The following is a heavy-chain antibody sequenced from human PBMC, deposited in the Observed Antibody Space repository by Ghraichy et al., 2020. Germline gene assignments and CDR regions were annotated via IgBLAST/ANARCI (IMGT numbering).Heavy chain of an antibody. CDR3: ARGEDIDRNYYYYSGMDV. J-gene: IGHJ6*02. D-gene: IGHD5-12*01. CDR1: GGSFSGYF. Sequence: GSLRLSCGVDGGSFSGYFWTWIRQSPGKGLEWIGEINHSGTTNYNPSLKSRVTISVDTSKNQFSLQLSSVTAADTAVYYCARGEDIDRNYYYYSGMDVWGQGTTVTVSS. CDR2: INHSGTT. V-gene: IGHV4-34*01.